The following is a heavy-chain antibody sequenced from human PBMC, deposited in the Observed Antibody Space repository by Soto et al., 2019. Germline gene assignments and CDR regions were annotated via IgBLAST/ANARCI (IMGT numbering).Heavy chain of an antibody. CDR3: AKDKWELLPYFDY. D-gene: IGHD1-26*01. CDR2: ISYDGSNK. Sequence: QVQLVESGGGVVQPGRSLRLSCAASGFTFSSYGMHWVRQAPGKGLEWVAVISYDGSNKYYADSVKGRFTISRDNSKNTLYLQMNSLRAEDTAVYYCAKDKWELLPYFDYWGQGTLVTVSS. J-gene: IGHJ4*02. CDR1: GFTFSSYG. V-gene: IGHV3-30*18.